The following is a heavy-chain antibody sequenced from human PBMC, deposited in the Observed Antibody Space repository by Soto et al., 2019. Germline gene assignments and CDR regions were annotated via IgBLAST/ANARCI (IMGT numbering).Heavy chain of an antibody. Sequence: SETLSLTCTVSGGSISSSNYYWAWIRQSPGKGLEWIGSVYYNGFTYYNPSLKSRVTISVGTSKNQFSLKLTSVTAADTAVYYCARMGDFWSGPGELDPWGQGTLVTVSS. CDR1: GGSISSSNYY. J-gene: IGHJ5*02. D-gene: IGHD3-3*01. CDR3: ARMGDFWSGPGELDP. V-gene: IGHV4-39*01. CDR2: VYYNGFT.